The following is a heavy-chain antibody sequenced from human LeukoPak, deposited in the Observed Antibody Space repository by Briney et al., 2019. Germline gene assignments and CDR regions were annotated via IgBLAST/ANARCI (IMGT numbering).Heavy chain of an antibody. V-gene: IGHV3-74*01. J-gene: IGHJ1*01. Sequence: LGGSLRLSCAASGFTFSTYWMHWVRQAPGKGLVWVSRIKSDGSTNYADSVKGRLTISRDNANNTLSLQMNSLRPEDTGVYYCARAPSEIGGYYPEYFRHWGQGTLVTVSS. CDR2: IKSDGST. CDR1: GFTFSTYW. CDR3: ARAPSEIGGYYPEYFRH. D-gene: IGHD3-22*01.